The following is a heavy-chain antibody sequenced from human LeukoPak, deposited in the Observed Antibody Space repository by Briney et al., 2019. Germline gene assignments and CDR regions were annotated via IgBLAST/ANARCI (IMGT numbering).Heavy chain of an antibody. Sequence: SETLSLTCTVSGGSISSYYWSWIRQPPGKGLEWIGYIYHSGSTYYNPSLKSRVTISVDRSKNQFSLKLSSVTAADTAVYYCARGHPYGSGSSDYWGQGTLVTVSS. D-gene: IGHD3-10*01. CDR3: ARGHPYGSGSSDY. J-gene: IGHJ4*02. CDR2: IYHSGST. V-gene: IGHV4-59*12. CDR1: GGSISSYY.